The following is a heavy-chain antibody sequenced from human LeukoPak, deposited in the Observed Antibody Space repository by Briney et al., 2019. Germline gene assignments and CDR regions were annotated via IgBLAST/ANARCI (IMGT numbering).Heavy chain of an antibody. D-gene: IGHD2-2*01. V-gene: IGHV3-30*02. J-gene: IGHJ4*02. Sequence: PGGSLRLSCAASGFTFSSYGKHWVRQAPGKGLEWVAFIRYDGSNKYYADSVKGRFTISRDNSKNTLYLQMNSLRAEDTAVYYCAKDRLVPAARYIDYWGQGTLVTVSS. CDR2: IRYDGSNK. CDR1: GFTFSSYG. CDR3: AKDRLVPAARYIDY.